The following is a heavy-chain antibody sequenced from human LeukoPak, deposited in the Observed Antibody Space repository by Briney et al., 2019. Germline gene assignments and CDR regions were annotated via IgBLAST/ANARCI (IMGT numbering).Heavy chain of an antibody. J-gene: IGHJ4*02. D-gene: IGHD5-24*01. CDR3: AKDGWLQFHY. V-gene: IGHV3-30*02. Sequence: GGSLRLSCAASGFTFSSYGMHWVRQAPGKGLEWVAFIRYDGSNKYYADSVKGRFTISRDNSKNTLYLQMKSLRAEDTAVYYCAKDGWLQFHYWGQGTLVTVSS. CDR2: IRYDGSNK. CDR1: GFTFSSYG.